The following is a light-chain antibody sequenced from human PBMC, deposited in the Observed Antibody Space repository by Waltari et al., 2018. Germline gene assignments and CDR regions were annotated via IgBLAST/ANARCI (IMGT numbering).Light chain of an antibody. CDR3: QQYYRVPLT. V-gene: IGKV4-1*01. J-gene: IGKJ4*01. CDR1: QGILDGSNNRNS. CDR2: WAS. Sequence: DIVMTQSPDSLAVSLGERATINCKSSQGILDGSNNRNSLAWYQQKPGQSPNLLLYWASTRESGVPDRFSGSGSGTDFILTISSLQAEDVAVYYCQQYYRVPLTFGGGTKIEIK.